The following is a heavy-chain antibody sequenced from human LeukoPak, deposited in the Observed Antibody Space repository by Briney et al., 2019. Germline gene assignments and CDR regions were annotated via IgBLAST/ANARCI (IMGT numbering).Heavy chain of an antibody. CDR3: ARLGAGPTYYDFWSGYSSFYFDY. V-gene: IGHV4-59*08. J-gene: IGHJ4*02. CDR1: GGSISGFY. CDR2: IHYSGST. Sequence: PSETLSLTCTVSGGSISGFYWSWIRQPPGRGLEWIGYIHYSGSTDYNPSLKSRVTISADTSKNQFSLKLSSVTAADTAVYYCARLGAGPTYYDFWSGYSSFYFDYWGQGTLVTVSS. D-gene: IGHD3-3*01.